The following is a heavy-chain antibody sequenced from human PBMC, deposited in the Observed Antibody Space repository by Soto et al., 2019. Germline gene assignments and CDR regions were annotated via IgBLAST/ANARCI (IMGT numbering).Heavy chain of an antibody. CDR2: ISINSAYI. J-gene: IGHJ5*02. Sequence: PGGSLRLSCAASGFTFRSFTMNWVGQAPGKGLEWVSTISINSAYIYYTDALRGRFTISRDNAKNSLHLQMNSLRAEDTAVYYCTRDASRDSSARGWFDPWGPGTLVTVSS. CDR3: TRDASRDSSARGWFDP. D-gene: IGHD6-13*01. V-gene: IGHV3-21*01. CDR1: GFTFRSFT.